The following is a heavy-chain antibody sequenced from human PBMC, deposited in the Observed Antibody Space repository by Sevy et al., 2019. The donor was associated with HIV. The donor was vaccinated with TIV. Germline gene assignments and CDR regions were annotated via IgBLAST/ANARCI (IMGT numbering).Heavy chain of an antibody. V-gene: IGHV3-30-3*01. CDR2: ISYDGSNK. CDR3: AKEGGELSDY. J-gene: IGHJ4*02. D-gene: IGHD3-16*02. Sequence: GGSLRLSCAASGFTFSSYAMHWVRQAPGKGLEWVAVISYDGSNKYYADSVKGRFTISRDNSKNTLYLQMNSLRAEDTAVYYCAKEGGELSDYWGQGTLVTVSS. CDR1: GFTFSSYA.